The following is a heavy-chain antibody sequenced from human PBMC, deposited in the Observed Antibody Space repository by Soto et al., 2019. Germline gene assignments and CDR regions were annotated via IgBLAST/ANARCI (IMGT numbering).Heavy chain of an antibody. D-gene: IGHD1-26*01. Sequence: QVHLVQSGGEVKKPGASVKVSCKASGYTFNRHGITWVRQAPGQGLEWMGWISGYNGDINYEQKFQGRVTLSSDTLTSTVYLHLKSLRFDDTAVYYCARVRIVGAREIDFWGQGTMVTVSS. CDR3: ARVRIVGAREIDF. V-gene: IGHV1-18*04. J-gene: IGHJ4*02. CDR2: ISGYNGDI. CDR1: GYTFNRHG.